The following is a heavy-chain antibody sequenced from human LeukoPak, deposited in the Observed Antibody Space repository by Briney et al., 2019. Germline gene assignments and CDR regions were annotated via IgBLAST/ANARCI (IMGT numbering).Heavy chain of an antibody. CDR2: IRGSGGST. Sequence: PGRSLRLSCAASGFTFSSYAMHWVRQAPGKGLEWVSAIRGSGGSTYYADSVKGRFTISRDNSKNTLYLQMNSLRAEDTAVYYCAKDPPNIAVAGTDYWGQGTLVTVSS. CDR3: AKDPPNIAVAGTDY. V-gene: IGHV3-23*01. CDR1: GFTFSSYA. J-gene: IGHJ4*02. D-gene: IGHD6-19*01.